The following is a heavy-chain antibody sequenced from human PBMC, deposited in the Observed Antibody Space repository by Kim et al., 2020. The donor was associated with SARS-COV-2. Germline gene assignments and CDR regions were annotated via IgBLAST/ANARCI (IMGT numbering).Heavy chain of an antibody. CDR2: LPLKREGETR. CDR1: GFTLSNAF. D-gene: IGHD6-13*01. V-gene: IGHV3-15*01. Sequence: GGSLRLSCATSGFTLSNAFLTWVPPSPSPSLSFFFPLPLKREGETRDYAAPGRGRFTISRDDSKNNLYMQMNSLRTEDTAVYYCTTDSFDYSSSWYLDCWGQGTLVTVSS. CDR3: TTDSFDYSSSWYLDC. J-gene: IGHJ4*02.